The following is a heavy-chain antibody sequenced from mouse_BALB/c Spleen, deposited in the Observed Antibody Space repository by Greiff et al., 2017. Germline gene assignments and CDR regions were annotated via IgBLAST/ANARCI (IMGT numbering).Heavy chain of an antibody. V-gene: IGHV1-18*01. Sequence: EVQLHQSGPELVKPGASVKIPCKASGYTFTDYNMDWVKQSHGKSLEWIGDINPNNGGTIYNQKFKGKATLTVDKSSSTAYMELRSLTSEDTAVYYCARGRGDYLDYWGQGTTLTVSS. D-gene: IGHD2-13*01. CDR1: GYTFTDYN. CDR2: INPNNGGT. J-gene: IGHJ2*01. CDR3: ARGRGDYLDY.